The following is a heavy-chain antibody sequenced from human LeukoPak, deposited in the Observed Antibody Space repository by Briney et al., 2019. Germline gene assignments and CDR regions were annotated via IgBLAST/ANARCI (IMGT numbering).Heavy chain of an antibody. CDR3: GRDPNGDYVGAFEF. J-gene: IGHJ3*01. Sequence: GGSLRLSCVASDFTFPNYAMSWVRLAPGKGLEWVSSIGGSGSNTNYADSVRGRFTVSRDNSKNTLYLQMNSLRAEDTAVYYCGRDPNGDYVGAFEFWGQGTLVSVSS. CDR2: IGGSGSNT. CDR1: DFTFPNYA. D-gene: IGHD4-17*01. V-gene: IGHV3-23*01.